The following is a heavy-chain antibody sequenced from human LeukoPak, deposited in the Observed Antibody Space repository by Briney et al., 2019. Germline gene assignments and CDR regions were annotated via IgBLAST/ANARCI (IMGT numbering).Heavy chain of an antibody. V-gene: IGHV4-34*01. D-gene: IGHD3-10*01. CDR1: GGSFSGYY. CDR3: ARGRPRLGRVYFDY. Sequence: SETLSLTSAVYGGSFSGYYWSWIRQPPGKGLEWIGEINHSGSTNYNPSLKSRVTISVDTSKNQFSLKLSSVTAADTAVYYCARGRPRLGRVYFDYWGQGTLVTVPS. CDR2: INHSGST. J-gene: IGHJ4*02.